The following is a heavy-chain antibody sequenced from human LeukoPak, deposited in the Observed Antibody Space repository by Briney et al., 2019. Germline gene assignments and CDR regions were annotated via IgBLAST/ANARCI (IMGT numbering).Heavy chain of an antibody. CDR1: GFTFSTNA. Sequence: GGSLRLSCLTSGFTFSTNAMSWVRQAPGKGLEWISGISGSGASTYYADSVTGRFTISRDNSGNTLYLQMNSLRGDDTAVYYCAKDVGKWESLHFFDYWGQGTLVTVSS. D-gene: IGHD1-26*01. CDR2: ISGSGAST. J-gene: IGHJ4*02. V-gene: IGHV3-23*01. CDR3: AKDVGKWESLHFFDY.